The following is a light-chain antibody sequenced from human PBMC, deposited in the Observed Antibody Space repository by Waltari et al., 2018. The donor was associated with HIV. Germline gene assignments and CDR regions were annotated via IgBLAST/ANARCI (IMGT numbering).Light chain of an antibody. CDR3: CSYAGSNTYL. CDR1: SSDVGSDNY. J-gene: IGLJ1*01. CDR2: DVS. Sequence: QSALTQPASVSGFPGQSTTIPCPGSSSDVGSDNYVSWYQQHPGKGPKHLIYDVSKRPSGVSNRFSGSKSGNTASLTISGLQAEDEADYYCCSYAGSNTYLFGTGTEVTVL. V-gene: IGLV2-23*02.